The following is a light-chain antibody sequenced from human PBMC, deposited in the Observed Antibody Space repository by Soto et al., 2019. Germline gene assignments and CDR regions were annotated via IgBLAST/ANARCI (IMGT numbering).Light chain of an antibody. CDR3: QQYGSSPQT. J-gene: IGKJ1*01. CDR2: GAS. CDR1: RSVTNNY. Sequence: EIVLTQSPGTLSFFPVERATLSCRASRSVTNNYLAWHQQKPGQTPRLLIYGASSRATGIPDRFSGSGSGTDFTLTISRLEPEDFAVYYCQQYGSSPQTFGQGTKVDIK. V-gene: IGKV3-20*01.